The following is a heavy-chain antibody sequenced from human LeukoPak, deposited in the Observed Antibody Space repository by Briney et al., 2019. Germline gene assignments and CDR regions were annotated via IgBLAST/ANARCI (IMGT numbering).Heavy chain of an antibody. J-gene: IGHJ4*02. D-gene: IGHD3-22*01. V-gene: IGHV5-51*01. CDR3: ARMTYYYDCSSRYYFDY. Sequence: GESLKISCKGSGYSFTSYWIGWVRQMPGKGLEWMGIIYLGDSDTRYSPSFQGQVTISADKSISTAYLQWSSLKASDTAMYYCARMTYYYDCSSRYYFDYWGQGALVTVSS. CDR1: GYSFTSYW. CDR2: IYLGDSDT.